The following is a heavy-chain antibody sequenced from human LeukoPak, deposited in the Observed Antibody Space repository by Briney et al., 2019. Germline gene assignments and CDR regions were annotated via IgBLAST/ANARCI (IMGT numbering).Heavy chain of an antibody. CDR3: VRIERSGYSYGFVGY. CDR2: FSYTENT. CDR1: GGSIRSSSSF. V-gene: IGHV4-39*07. D-gene: IGHD5-18*01. J-gene: IGHJ4*02. Sequence: SETMSLTCSVSGGSIRSSSSFWGWVRQPPGKGLEWIGSFSYTENTYYNPSLKSRVTISVDTSKNQFSLKLNSVSAADTAVYYCVRIERSGYSYGFVGYWGQGTLVTVSS.